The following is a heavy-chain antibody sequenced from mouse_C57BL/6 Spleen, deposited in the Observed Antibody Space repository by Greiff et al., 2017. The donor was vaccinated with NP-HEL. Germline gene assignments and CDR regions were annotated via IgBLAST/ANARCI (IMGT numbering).Heavy chain of an antibody. V-gene: IGHV1-72*01. D-gene: IGHD2-4*01. CDR1: GYTFTSYW. Sequence: QVQLQQSGAELVKPGASVKLSCKASGYTFTSYWMHWVKQRPGRGLEWIGRIDPNSGGTKYNEKFKSKATLTVDKPSSTAYMQLSSLTSEDSAVYYCARSPLPMIKGEDAMDYWGQGTSVTVSS. CDR3: ARSPLPMIKGEDAMDY. CDR2: IDPNSGGT. J-gene: IGHJ4*01.